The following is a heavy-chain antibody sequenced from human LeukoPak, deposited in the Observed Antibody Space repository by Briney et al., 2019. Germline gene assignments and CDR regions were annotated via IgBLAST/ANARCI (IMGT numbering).Heavy chain of an antibody. CDR2: ISYDGSNK. Sequence: PGGSLRLSCAASGFTFSSYGMHWVRQAPGKGLEWVAVISYDGSNKYYADSVKGRFTISRDNSKNTLYLQMNSLRAEDTAVYYCAKEFMTTVTTRIWKTYGMDVWGQGTTVTVSS. CDR3: AKEFMTTVTTRIWKTYGMDV. V-gene: IGHV3-30*18. CDR1: GFTFSSYG. J-gene: IGHJ6*02. D-gene: IGHD4-4*01.